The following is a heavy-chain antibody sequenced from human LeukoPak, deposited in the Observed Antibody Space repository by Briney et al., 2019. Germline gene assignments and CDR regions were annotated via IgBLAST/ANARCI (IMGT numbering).Heavy chain of an antibody. V-gene: IGHV1-2*02. J-gene: IGHJ5*02. CDR1: GYTFTGYY. CDR2: INPNSGGT. CDR3: ARVTGVRNLYYDSRRGWFDP. D-gene: IGHD3-22*01. Sequence: ASVKVSCKAAGYTFTGYYMHWVRQAPGQGLEWMGWINPNSGGTNYAQKFQGRVTMTRDTSISTAYMELSRLRSDDTAVYYCARVTGVRNLYYDSRRGWFDPWGQGTLVTVSS.